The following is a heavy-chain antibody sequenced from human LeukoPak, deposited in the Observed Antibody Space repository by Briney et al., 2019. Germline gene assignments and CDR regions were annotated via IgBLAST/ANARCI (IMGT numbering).Heavy chain of an antibody. V-gene: IGHV4-61*02. CDR2: IYTSGST. D-gene: IGHD5-12*01. J-gene: IGHJ4*02. CDR3: ARGPRGYDYVDY. CDR1: GGSISSGSYY. Sequence: SETLSLTCTVSGGSISSGSYYWSWIRQPAGKGLEWIGRIYTSGSTNYNPSLKSRVTISVDTSKNQFSLKLSSVTAADTAVYYCARGPRGYDYVDYWGQGTLVTVSS.